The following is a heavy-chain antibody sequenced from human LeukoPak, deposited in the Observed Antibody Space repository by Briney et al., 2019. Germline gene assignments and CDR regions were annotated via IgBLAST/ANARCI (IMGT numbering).Heavy chain of an antibody. CDR1: GFTVSSDY. CDR3: AKAGAMILQHYFDY. CDR2: IRYDGSNK. V-gene: IGHV3-30*02. J-gene: IGHJ4*02. Sequence: GGSLRLSCAASGFTVSSDYMSWVRQAPGKGLEWVTFIRYDGSNKYYADSVKGRFTISRDNSKNTLYLHMNSLRPEDTALYYCAKAGAMILQHYFDYWGQGTLVTVSS. D-gene: IGHD3-22*01.